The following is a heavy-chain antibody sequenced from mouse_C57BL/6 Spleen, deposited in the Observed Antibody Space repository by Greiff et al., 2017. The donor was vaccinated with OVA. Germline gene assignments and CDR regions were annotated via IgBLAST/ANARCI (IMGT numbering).Heavy chain of an antibody. CDR3: ARDSSSSGYYFDY. D-gene: IGHD1-1*01. CDR1: GFTFSSYA. J-gene: IGHJ2*01. CDR2: ISDGGSYT. V-gene: IGHV5-4*01. Sequence: EVQRVESGGGLVKPGGSLKLSCAASGFTFSSYAMSWVRQTPEKRLEWVATISDGGSYTYYPDNVKGRFTISRDNAKNNLYLQMSHLKSEDTAMYYCARDSSSSGYYFDYWGQGTTLTVSS.